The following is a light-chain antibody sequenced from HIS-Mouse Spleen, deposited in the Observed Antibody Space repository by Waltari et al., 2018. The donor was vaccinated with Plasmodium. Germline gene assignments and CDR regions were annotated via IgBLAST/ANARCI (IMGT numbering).Light chain of an antibody. CDR1: SGHSSYA. V-gene: IGLV4-69*01. J-gene: IGLJ2*01. CDR2: LNSDGSH. CDR3: QTWGTGMGV. Sequence: QLVLTQSPSASASLGASVKLTCTLSSGHSSYATAWHQQQPEKGPRYLMKLNSDGSHGKGDGIPDRFSGSSSGAERYLTISSLQAEDEADYYCQTWGTGMGVFGGGTKLTVL.